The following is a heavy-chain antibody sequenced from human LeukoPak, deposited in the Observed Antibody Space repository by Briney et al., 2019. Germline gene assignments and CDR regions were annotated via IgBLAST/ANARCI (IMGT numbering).Heavy chain of an antibody. V-gene: IGHV4-59*01. D-gene: IGHD2-15*01. CDR3: ARTPRGRYAFDI. J-gene: IGHJ3*02. CDR1: GGSLSSYY. Sequence: PSETLSLTCTVSGGSLSSYYWSWIRQPPGKGLEWIGYIYYSGSTNYNPSLKSRVTISVDTSKNQFSLKLSSVTAADAAVYYCARTPRGRYAFDIWGQGTMVTVSS. CDR2: IYYSGST.